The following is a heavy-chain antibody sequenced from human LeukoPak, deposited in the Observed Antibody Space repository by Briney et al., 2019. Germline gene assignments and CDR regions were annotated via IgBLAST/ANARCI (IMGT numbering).Heavy chain of an antibody. Sequence: ASVKVFCMASGYTFTGYYIHWVRQAPGQGLEWMGWLNPNSGGTTYTQNFQGWVTMTRDTSISTAYMELSRLRSDDTAVYYCARAKSRATFDYWGQGTLVTVSS. J-gene: IGHJ4*02. D-gene: IGHD5-12*01. CDR1: GYTFTGYY. V-gene: IGHV1-2*04. CDR2: LNPNSGGT. CDR3: ARAKSRATFDY.